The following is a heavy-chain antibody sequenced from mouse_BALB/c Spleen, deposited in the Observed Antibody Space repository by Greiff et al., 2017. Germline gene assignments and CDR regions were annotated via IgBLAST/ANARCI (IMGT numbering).Heavy chain of an antibody. CDR3: ARFGAMDY. V-gene: IGHV1-9*01. CDR2: ILPGSGST. Sequence: VQLQQSGAELMKPGASVKISCKATGYTFSSYWIEWVKQRPGHGLEWIGEILPGSGSTNYNEKFKDKATLTADKSSSTAYMQLSSLTSEDSAVYYCARFGAMDYWGQGTSVTVSS. J-gene: IGHJ4*01. CDR1: GYTFSSYW.